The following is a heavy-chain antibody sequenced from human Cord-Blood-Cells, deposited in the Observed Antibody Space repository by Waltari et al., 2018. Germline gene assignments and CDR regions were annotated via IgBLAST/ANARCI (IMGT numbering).Heavy chain of an antibody. Sequence: QVQLVQSGAEVKKPGASVKVSCKASGYTFTSYAMHWVRQAPGQRLEWMGWINTGNGNTKYSQKFQVRVNITRDTSASTAYMELSSRRSEDTAVYYCANGLRFRELDYWGQGTLVTVSS. J-gene: IGHJ4*02. D-gene: IGHD3-10*01. V-gene: IGHV1-3*04. CDR2: INTGNGNT. CDR3: ANGLRFRELDY. CDR1: GYTFTSYA.